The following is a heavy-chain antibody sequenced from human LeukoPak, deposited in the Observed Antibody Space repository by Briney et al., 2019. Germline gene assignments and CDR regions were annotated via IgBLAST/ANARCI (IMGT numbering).Heavy chain of an antibody. V-gene: IGHV1-8*01. J-gene: IGHJ5*02. Sequence: ASVKVSCKTSGYTFINYDFNWVRQAPGQRLQWMGVINPRTGGTFFAPNFQGRISMASNTSTNTAYMSLDSLTSDDTAVYFCARVFRFNGVLGSWGQGTLVTVSS. D-gene: IGHD2-21*01. CDR2: INPRTGGT. CDR3: ARVFRFNGVLGS. CDR1: GYTFINYD.